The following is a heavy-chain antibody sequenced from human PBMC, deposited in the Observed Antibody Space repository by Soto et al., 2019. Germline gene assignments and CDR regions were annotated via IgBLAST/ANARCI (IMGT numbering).Heavy chain of an antibody. CDR2: IYYSGST. V-gene: IGHV4-31*03. J-gene: IGHJ4*02. CDR3: ARDLWGYYFDY. CDR1: GGSISSDGYY. Sequence: PSETLSLTCTVSGGSISSDGYYWSWIRQHPGKGLEWIGYIYYSGSTYYNPSLKSRVTISVDTSKNQFSLKLSSVTAADTAVYYCARDLWGYYFDYWGQGTLVTVSS. D-gene: IGHD3-16*01.